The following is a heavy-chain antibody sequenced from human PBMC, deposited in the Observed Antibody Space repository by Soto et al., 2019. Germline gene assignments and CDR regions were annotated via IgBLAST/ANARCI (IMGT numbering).Heavy chain of an antibody. J-gene: IGHJ4*02. Sequence: GGSLRLSCAASGFTVSSNYMSWVRQAPGKGLEWVSVIYSSGSTYYADSVKGRFTISRDNSKNTVYLQMNSLRAEDTAVYYCARDEAPRRDYFDYWGQGTLVTVSS. CDR1: GFTVSSNY. CDR2: IYSSGST. V-gene: IGHV3-53*01. CDR3: ARDEAPRRDYFDY.